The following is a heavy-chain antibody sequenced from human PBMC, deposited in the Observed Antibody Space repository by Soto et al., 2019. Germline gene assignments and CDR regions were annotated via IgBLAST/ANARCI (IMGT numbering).Heavy chain of an antibody. Sequence: QVQLVQSGAEVKKPGYSVKVSCKASGGTFSSYAISWVRQAPGQGLEWMGGIIPIFGTANYAQKFQGRVTITADESTSTAYMELSSLRSEDTAVYYCASTTGYSKRADYYYGMDVWGQGTTVTVSS. CDR3: ASTTGYSKRADYYYGMDV. CDR1: GGTFSSYA. J-gene: IGHJ6*02. V-gene: IGHV1-69*12. D-gene: IGHD4-4*01. CDR2: IIPIFGTA.